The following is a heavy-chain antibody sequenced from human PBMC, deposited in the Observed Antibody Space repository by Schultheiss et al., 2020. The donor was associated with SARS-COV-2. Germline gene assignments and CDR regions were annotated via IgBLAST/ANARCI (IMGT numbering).Heavy chain of an antibody. D-gene: IGHD3-10*01. CDR1: GYSISSGYY. V-gene: IGHV4-38-2*01. CDR3: ASLYGSGGN. Sequence: SETLSLTCAVSGYSISSGYYWGWIRQPPGKGLEWIGEIYHSGSTNYNPSLKSRVTISVDKSKNQFSLKLSSVTAADTAVYYCASLYGSGGNWGQGTLVTVSS. J-gene: IGHJ4*02. CDR2: IYHSGST.